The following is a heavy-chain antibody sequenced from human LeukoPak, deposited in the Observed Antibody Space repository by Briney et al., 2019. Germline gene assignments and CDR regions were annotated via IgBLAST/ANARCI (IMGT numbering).Heavy chain of an antibody. V-gene: IGHV3-23*01. D-gene: IGHD4-11*01. J-gene: IGHJ6*02. CDR3: GRDGSNWSNDYYHGVDV. CDR1: GFTFSSYA. Sequence: PGGSLRLSCAASGFTFSSYAMSWVRQAPGKGLEWVSAISGSGGSTYYADSVKGRFTISRDNSKNTLYLQMNSLRAEDTAVYYCGRDGSNWSNDYYHGVDVWGQGTTVTVSS. CDR2: ISGSGGST.